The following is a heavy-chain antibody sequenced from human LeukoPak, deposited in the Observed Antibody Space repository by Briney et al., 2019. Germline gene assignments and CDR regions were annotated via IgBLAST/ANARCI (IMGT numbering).Heavy chain of an antibody. Sequence: PGGSLRLSCTASGFTFGDYAMSWVRQAPGKGLEWVGFIRSKAYGGTTEYAASVKGRFTNSRDDSKSIAYLQMNSLKTEDTAVYYCTRVSVRGVPNYYWGQGTLVTVSS. J-gene: IGHJ4*02. V-gene: IGHV3-49*04. CDR2: IRSKAYGGTT. D-gene: IGHD3-10*01. CDR3: TRVSVRGVPNYY. CDR1: GFTFGDYA.